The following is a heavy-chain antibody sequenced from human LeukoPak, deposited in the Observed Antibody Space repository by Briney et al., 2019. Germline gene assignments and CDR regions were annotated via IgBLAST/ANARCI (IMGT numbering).Heavy chain of an antibody. CDR3: AKGGYFYDSSDAY. J-gene: IGHJ4*02. D-gene: IGHD3-22*01. CDR2: ISSSGSAI. V-gene: IGHV3-48*03. Sequence: GGSLRLSCAASGFTFSSYEMNWVRQAPGKGLEWLSYISSSGSAIYYADSVRGRFTISRDNAKNSLYLQMNSLRAEDTAVYYCAKGGYFYDSSDAYWGQGTLVTVSS. CDR1: GFTFSSYE.